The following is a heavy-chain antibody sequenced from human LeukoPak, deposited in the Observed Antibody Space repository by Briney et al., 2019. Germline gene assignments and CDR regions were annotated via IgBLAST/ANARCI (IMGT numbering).Heavy chain of an antibody. Sequence: PGGSLRLSCAASGFTFSTHAMRWVRQAPGKGPECISGISGDSVYTYYADSVKGRFTISRDNSKNTLYLQMNSLRAEDTAEYYCARVLVHYDSSGYRIGHGMDVWGQGTTVTVSS. V-gene: IGHV3-23*01. CDR3: ARVLVHYDSSGYRIGHGMDV. J-gene: IGHJ6*02. CDR2: ISGDSVYT. D-gene: IGHD3-22*01. CDR1: GFTFSTHA.